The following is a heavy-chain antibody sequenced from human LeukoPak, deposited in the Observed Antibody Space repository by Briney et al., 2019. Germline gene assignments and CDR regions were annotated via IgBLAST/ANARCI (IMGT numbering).Heavy chain of an antibody. CDR1: GGSISSYY. CDR2: IYYSGST. D-gene: IGHD4-23*01. Sequence: SETLSLTCTVSGGSISSYYWSWIRQPPGKGLEWIGYIYYSGSTNYNPSLKSRITISLDTSKNQISLKLSSVTAADTAVYYCARHTTVVPPHYFDYWGQGTLVTVSS. V-gene: IGHV4-59*08. J-gene: IGHJ4*02. CDR3: ARHTTVVPPHYFDY.